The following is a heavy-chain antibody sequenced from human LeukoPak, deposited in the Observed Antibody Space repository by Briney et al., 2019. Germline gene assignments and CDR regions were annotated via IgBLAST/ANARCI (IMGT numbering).Heavy chain of an antibody. CDR3: ARANDYYDSSGYYEYYFDY. V-gene: IGHV3-30*03. CDR2: ISYDGSNK. D-gene: IGHD3-22*01. CDR1: GFTFSSYG. J-gene: IGHJ4*02. Sequence: PGRSLRLSCAASGFTFSSYGMHWVRQAPGKGLEWVAVISYDGSNKYYADSVKGRFTISRDNSKNTLYLQMNSLRAEDTAVYYCARANDYYDSSGYYEYYFDYWGQGTLVTVSS.